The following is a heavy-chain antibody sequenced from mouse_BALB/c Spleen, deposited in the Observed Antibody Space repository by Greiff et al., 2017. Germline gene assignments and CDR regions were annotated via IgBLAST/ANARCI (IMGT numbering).Heavy chain of an antibody. D-gene: IGHD2-3*01. Sequence: VQLQQSGPELVKPGASVKIPCKASGYTFTDYNMDWVKQSHGKSLEWIGDINPNNGGTIYNQKFKGKATLTVDKSSSTAYMELRSLTSEDTAVYYCARSNDGYYYYAMDYWGQGTSVTVSS. V-gene: IGHV1-18*01. CDR2: INPNNGGT. J-gene: IGHJ4*01. CDR3: ARSNDGYYYYAMDY. CDR1: GYTFTDYN.